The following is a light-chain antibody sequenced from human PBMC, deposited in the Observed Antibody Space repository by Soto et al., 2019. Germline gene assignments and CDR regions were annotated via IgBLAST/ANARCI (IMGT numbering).Light chain of an antibody. CDR3: QQLTSYPFP. CDR2: AAS. Sequence: DIQLTQSPSFLSASVGDRVTITCRASQGISSYLAWYQQKPGKAPKLLIYAASTLQSGVPSRLSGSESGTEFSLRISSLQPEDFATYYCQQLTSYPFPFGPGTKVDIK. V-gene: IGKV1-9*01. J-gene: IGKJ3*01. CDR1: QGISSY.